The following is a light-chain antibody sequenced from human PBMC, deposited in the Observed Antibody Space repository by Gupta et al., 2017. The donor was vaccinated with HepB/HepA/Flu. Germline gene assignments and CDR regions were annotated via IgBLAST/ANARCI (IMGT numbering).Light chain of an antibody. J-gene: IGLJ2*01. Sequence: SYVVTQPPSVSVAPGKTASITCGGNNIGTKGVHWYQQKPGQAPVMVIYNDSDRPSGIPERFSGSNSGSTATLTISRVEAGDEAGYYCQVWDSSNDSAVFGGGTKLTVL. CDR2: NDS. V-gene: IGLV3-21*04. CDR3: QVWDSSNDSAV. CDR1: NIGTKG.